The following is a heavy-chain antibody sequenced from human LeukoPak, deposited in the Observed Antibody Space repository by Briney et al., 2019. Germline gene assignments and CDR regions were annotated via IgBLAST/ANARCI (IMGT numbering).Heavy chain of an antibody. D-gene: IGHD3-10*01. V-gene: IGHV3-23*01. CDR2: ISGSGGDT. CDR3: AKDGSGSHYMHSDY. J-gene: IGHJ4*02. Sequence: PGRSLRLSCAASGFTFSSYAMRWVRQAPGKGLEWVSGISGSGGDTYYAGSVKGRFTISRDTSQNTLYLQMNSLRADDTAVYYCAKDGSGSHYMHSDYWGQGTLVTVSS. CDR1: GFTFSSYA.